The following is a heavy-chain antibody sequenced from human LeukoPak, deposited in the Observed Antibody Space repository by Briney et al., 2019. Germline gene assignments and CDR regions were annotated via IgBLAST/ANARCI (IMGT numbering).Heavy chain of an antibody. V-gene: IGHV3-9*01. J-gene: IGHJ4*02. CDR1: GFTFDDYA. CDR2: ISWNSGSI. D-gene: IGHD3-10*01. CDR3: AKAAYGSGSYYKYDFDY. Sequence: GGSLRLSCAASGFTFDDYAMHWVRQAPGKGLEWVSGISWNSGSIGYADSVKGRFTISRDNAKNSLYLQMNSLRAEDTALYYCAKAAYGSGSYYKYDFDYWGQGTLVTVSS.